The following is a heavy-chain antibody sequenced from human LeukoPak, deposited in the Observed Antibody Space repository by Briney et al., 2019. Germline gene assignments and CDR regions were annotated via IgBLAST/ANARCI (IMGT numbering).Heavy chain of an antibody. V-gene: IGHV3-23*01. CDR3: AKDRIAVAGTDRFEYFDD. J-gene: IGHJ4*02. Sequence: AETLTLTCAVSGFTISSYAMSCVRQPPAGGLEWVAAISGSGSNTYYADSVKGRFTISRDDSKNMLSLQVNSLTLEDTAVYYCAKDRIAVAGTDRFEYFDDWGQGTLVTVSS. CDR1: GFTISSYA. CDR2: ISGSGSNT. D-gene: IGHD6-19*01.